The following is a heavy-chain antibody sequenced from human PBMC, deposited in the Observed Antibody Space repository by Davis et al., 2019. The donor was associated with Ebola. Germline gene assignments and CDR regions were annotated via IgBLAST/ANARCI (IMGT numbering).Heavy chain of an antibody. V-gene: IGHV3-74*01. Sequence: GESLKISCAASGFNFSEYWMHWVREVSGKGLLWVADIHPERLTIRYADSVRGRFTVSRDNVRRMLFLQMNSVGPDDTAVYYCARSEYYNGQDVWGQGTRVTVSS. D-gene: IGHD6-6*01. CDR3: ARSEYYNGQDV. CDR1: GFNFSEYW. CDR2: IHPERLTI. J-gene: IGHJ6*02.